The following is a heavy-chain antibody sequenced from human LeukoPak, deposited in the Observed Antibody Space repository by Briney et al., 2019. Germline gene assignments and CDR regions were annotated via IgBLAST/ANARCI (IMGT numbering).Heavy chain of an antibody. Sequence: SVKVSCKASGGTFSSYAISWVRQAPGQGLEWMGGIIPIFGTANCAQKFQGRVTITADESTSTAYMELSSLRSEDTAVYYCARAPYYYDSSGSFHWGQGTLVTVSS. CDR1: GGTFSSYA. V-gene: IGHV1-69*13. CDR2: IIPIFGTA. CDR3: ARAPYYYDSSGSFH. D-gene: IGHD3-22*01. J-gene: IGHJ4*02.